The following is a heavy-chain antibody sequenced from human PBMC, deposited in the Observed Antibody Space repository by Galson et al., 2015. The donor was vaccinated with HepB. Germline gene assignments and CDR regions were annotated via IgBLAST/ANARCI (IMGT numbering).Heavy chain of an antibody. CDR2: ISYDGSNK. J-gene: IGHJ4*02. CDR3: VRGPHLGAY. D-gene: IGHD3-16*01. Sequence: SLRLSCAASGFTFSSYAMHWVRQAPGKGLEWVAVISYDGSNKYYADSVKGRFTISRDNSKNTLYLQMNSLRAEDTAVYYCVRGPHLGAYWGQGTLVTVSS. CDR1: GFTFSSYA. V-gene: IGHV3-30-3*01.